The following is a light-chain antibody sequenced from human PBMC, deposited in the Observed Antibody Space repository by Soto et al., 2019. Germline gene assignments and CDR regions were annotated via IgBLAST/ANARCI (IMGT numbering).Light chain of an antibody. CDR2: KAS. J-gene: IGKJ1*01. V-gene: IGKV1-5*03. CDR3: QQYNSYSWT. Sequence: DIQMTQSPSTLSASVGDRVTITCRASQSISSGLAWYQQKPGKAPKLLIYKASSLESGVPSRFIGSGSGTEFTLTISSLQPDDFATYYCQQYNSYSWTFGQGTKVEI. CDR1: QSISSG.